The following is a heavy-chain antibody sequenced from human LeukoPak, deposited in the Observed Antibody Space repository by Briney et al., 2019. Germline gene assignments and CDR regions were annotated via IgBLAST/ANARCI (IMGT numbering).Heavy chain of an antibody. V-gene: IGHV3-53*01. CDR3: ARDEMLRGVRFDY. CDR2: IYTGGST. D-gene: IGHD3-10*01. Sequence: GGSLSLSCAASGFTVSSNSMSWIRQPPGKGLEWVSVIYTGGSTYYADSLKGRFTISRDNSKNTLYLQMNSLRAADTAVYYCARDEMLRGVRFDYWGQGTLVTVSS. CDR1: GFTVSSNS. J-gene: IGHJ4*02.